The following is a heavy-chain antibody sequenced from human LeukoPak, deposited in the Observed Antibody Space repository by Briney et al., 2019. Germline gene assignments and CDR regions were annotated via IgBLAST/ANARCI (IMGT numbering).Heavy chain of an antibody. Sequence: SVTVSRKSSGGTFSSYAISWVRQAPGQGLEWMGGIIPIFGTANYAQKFQGRVTITVDESTSTAYMELSSLRSEDTAVYYCARPNYDYYYYGMDVWGQGTTVTVSS. J-gene: IGHJ6*02. CDR3: ARPNYDYYYYGMDV. D-gene: IGHD1-7*01. CDR2: IIPIFGTA. V-gene: IGHV1-69*13. CDR1: GGTFSSYA.